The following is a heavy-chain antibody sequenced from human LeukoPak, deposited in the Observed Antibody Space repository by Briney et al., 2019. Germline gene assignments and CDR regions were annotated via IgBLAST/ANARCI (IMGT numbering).Heavy chain of an antibody. V-gene: IGHV3-23*01. D-gene: IGHD4-17*01. CDR1: GFTFSSHG. J-gene: IGHJ4*02. CDR3: AKQHLAIETVTTFVLDY. Sequence: PGGSLRLSCAASGFTFSSHGMNWVRQAPGKGPEWVSGISPSGGITYYADSVKGRFTISRDNSKNTLYLQMNSLRAEDTAVYYCAKQHLAIETVTTFVLDYWGQGTLVTVSS. CDR2: ISPSGGIT.